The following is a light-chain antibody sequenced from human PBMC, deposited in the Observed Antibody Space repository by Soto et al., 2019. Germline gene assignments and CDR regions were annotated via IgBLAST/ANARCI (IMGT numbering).Light chain of an antibody. CDR1: SSDVGSYNL. CDR3: CSYAGSSTFWV. Sequence: QSALTQPGSVSGSPGQSITISCTGTSSDVGSYNLVSWYQQHPGKAPKLMIYEGSKRPSGVSNRFSGSKSGNTASLTISGLQAEDEADYYCCSYAGSSTFWVFGGGTKLTVL. V-gene: IGLV2-23*03. CDR2: EGS. J-gene: IGLJ3*02.